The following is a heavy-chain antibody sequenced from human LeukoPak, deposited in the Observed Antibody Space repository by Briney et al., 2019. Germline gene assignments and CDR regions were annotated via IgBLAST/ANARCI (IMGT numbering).Heavy chain of an antibody. Sequence: SETLSLTCTVSGGSISSYYWSWIRQPPGKGLEWIGYIYYSGSTNYNPSLKSRVTISVDTSKNQFSLKLSSVTAADTAVYYCARGLGSRGPSHHRWGQGTLVTVSS. CDR2: IYYSGST. J-gene: IGHJ4*02. D-gene: IGHD6-13*01. V-gene: IGHV4-59*01. CDR3: ARGLGSRGPSHHR. CDR1: GGSISSYY.